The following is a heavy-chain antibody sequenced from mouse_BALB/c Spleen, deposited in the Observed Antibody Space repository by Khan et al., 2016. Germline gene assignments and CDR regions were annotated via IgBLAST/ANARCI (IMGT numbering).Heavy chain of an antibody. CDR2: IRNKANGYTT. D-gene: IGHD2-2*01. J-gene: IGHJ4*01. Sequence: EVELVESGGGLVQPGGSLRLSCATSGFTFTDYYMSWVRQPPGKALEWLGFIRNKANGYTTECSASVTGRFTISRDNSQSILYLQMNTLRAEDSATYYCARDMEGYDDAMDHWGQGTSVTVSS. V-gene: IGHV7-3*02. CDR1: GFTFTDYY. CDR3: ARDMEGYDDAMDH.